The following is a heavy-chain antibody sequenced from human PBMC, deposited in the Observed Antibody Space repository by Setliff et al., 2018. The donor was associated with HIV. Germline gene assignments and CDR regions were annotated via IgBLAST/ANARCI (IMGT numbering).Heavy chain of an antibody. CDR3: SRHLSGGRDY. J-gene: IGHJ4*02. D-gene: IGHD1-26*01. CDR1: GGSISSGDLC. V-gene: IGHV4-39*01. Sequence: PSETLSLTCTVSGGSISSGDLCWGWIRQPPGKGLEWIGSVCYSDNTYYSPSLKIRVFISVDTSKNQFSLSLNSVTAADTAIYYFSRHLSGGRDYWGQGTLVTVSS. CDR2: VCYSDNT.